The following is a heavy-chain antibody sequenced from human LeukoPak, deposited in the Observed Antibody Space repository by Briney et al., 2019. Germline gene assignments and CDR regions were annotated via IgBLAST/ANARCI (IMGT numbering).Heavy chain of an antibody. D-gene: IGHD3-10*01. Sequence: GESLKISCKGSGYSFTSYWIGWVRQMPGKGLEWMGIIYPGDSDTRYSPSFQGQVTISADRSISTAYLQWSGLKASDTAMYYCARSASSGSYCQAFDIWGQGTMVAVSS. CDR1: GYSFTSYW. V-gene: IGHV5-51*01. CDR2: IYPGDSDT. J-gene: IGHJ3*02. CDR3: ARSASSGSYCQAFDI.